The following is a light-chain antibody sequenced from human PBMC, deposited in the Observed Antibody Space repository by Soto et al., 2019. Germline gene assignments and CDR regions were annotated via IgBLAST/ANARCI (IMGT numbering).Light chain of an antibody. CDR3: SSYTGSSAYVV. J-gene: IGLJ2*01. CDR2: DVS. CDR1: SSDVGGYNY. Sequence: QSALTQPASVSGSPGQSITLSCTGTSSDVGGYNYVSWYQQHPGKAPKLMIYDVSNRPSGVSNRFSGSKSANTASLTISGLQAEDEAEYYCSSYTGSSAYVVFGGGTKLTVL. V-gene: IGLV2-14*01.